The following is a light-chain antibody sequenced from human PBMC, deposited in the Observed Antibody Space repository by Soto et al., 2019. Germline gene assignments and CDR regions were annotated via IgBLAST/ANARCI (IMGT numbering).Light chain of an antibody. CDR3: QSYDSSLSGSVV. CDR2: GNS. V-gene: IGLV1-40*01. CDR1: SSNIGAGYD. Sequence: QSVRTQPPSGSRAPGQRVTISCTGSSSNIGAGYDVHWYQQLPGTAPKLLIYGNSNRPSGVPDRFSGSKSGTSASLAITGLQAEDEADNYCQSYDSSLSGSVVFGGGTKLTVL. J-gene: IGLJ2*01.